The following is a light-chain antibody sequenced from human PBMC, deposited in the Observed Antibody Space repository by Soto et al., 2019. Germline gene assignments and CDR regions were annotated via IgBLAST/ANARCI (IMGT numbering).Light chain of an antibody. V-gene: IGKV3-20*01. CDR3: QQYGSSPFT. J-gene: IGKJ3*01. Sequence: EIVLTQSPGTLSLSPGERATLSCRASQSVSSSYLAWYQQKPGQAPRLIIYGASSRATGIPDRFSGSGSGTDCTLTISRLEPEDFAVYYCQQYGSSPFTFGPGTKVDI. CDR2: GAS. CDR1: QSVSSSY.